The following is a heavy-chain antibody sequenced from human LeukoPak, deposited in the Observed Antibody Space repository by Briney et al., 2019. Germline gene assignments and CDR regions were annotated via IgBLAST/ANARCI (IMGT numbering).Heavy chain of an antibody. CDR2: ISGNGGST. CDR1: GFTFSSYA. D-gene: IGHD3-10*01. V-gene: IGHV3-23*01. Sequence: GGSLRLSCAASGFTFSSYAMSWVRQAPGKGLEWVSGISGNGGSTYYADSVKGRFTISRDNSKDTLYLQMNSLRAEDTAVYYCAKRSRRLTIVRGVPREDVWGQGTTVTVSS. CDR3: AKRSRRLTIVRGVPREDV. J-gene: IGHJ6*02.